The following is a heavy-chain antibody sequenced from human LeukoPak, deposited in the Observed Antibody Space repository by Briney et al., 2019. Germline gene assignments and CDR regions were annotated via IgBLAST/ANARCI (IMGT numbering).Heavy chain of an antibody. J-gene: IGHJ6*03. D-gene: IGHD3-3*01. CDR3: ARGGGTIFGVVIPYYYYYMDV. V-gene: IGHV1-18*01. CDR2: ISAYNGNT. CDR1: GYTFTSYG. Sequence: ASVKVSCKASGYTFTSYGISWVRQAPGQGLEWMGWISAYNGNTNYARKLQGRVTMTTDTSTSTAYMELRSLRSDDTAVYYCARGGGTIFGVVIPYYYYYMDVWGKGTTVTVSS.